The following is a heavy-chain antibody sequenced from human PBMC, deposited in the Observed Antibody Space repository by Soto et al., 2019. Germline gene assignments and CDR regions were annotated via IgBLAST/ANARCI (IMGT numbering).Heavy chain of an antibody. CDR2: IYYNGNT. CDR1: NGSVSSGSYY. Sequence: QVQLQESGPGLVKPSETLSLTCTVSNGSVSSGSYYWNWIRQPPGRGLEWIGYIYYNGNTNYNPALRSRLTLSVDTSTNQFSLKLTSVTAADAAVYYCARYSGSGHARIMDVWGHGTTVAVSS. CDR3: ARYSGSGHARIMDV. D-gene: IGHD1-26*01. V-gene: IGHV4-61*01. J-gene: IGHJ6*02.